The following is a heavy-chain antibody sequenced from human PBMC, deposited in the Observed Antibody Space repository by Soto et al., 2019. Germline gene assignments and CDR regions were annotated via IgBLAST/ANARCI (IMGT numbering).Heavy chain of an antibody. CDR2: ISXNSSNI. Sequence: GXSRRLSCAASGFAFGDSTMNWVRQAPGKGLEGXSSISXNSSNIQHADSXKGRFTISXENARMSLYLQMNSMRVDDTAVYYCVRGDSRDYWGQGTLVTVYS. D-gene: IGHD3-22*01. CDR3: VRGDSRDY. V-gene: IGHV3-21*01. CDR1: GFAFGDST. J-gene: IGHJ4*02.